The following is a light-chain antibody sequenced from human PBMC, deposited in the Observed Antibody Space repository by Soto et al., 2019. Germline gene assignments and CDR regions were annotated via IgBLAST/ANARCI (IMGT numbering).Light chain of an antibody. Sequence: QSALTQPASVSGSPGQSITISCTGSSSDVGTYDLVSWYQHHPGAAPKLMIYEATRRPSGISNRFSGSKSGNTAALTISGLRAEDESNYHCCSYAGNRIFVFGGGTKVTVL. J-gene: IGLJ2*01. V-gene: IGLV2-23*01. CDR1: SSDVGTYDL. CDR3: CSYAGNRIFV. CDR2: EAT.